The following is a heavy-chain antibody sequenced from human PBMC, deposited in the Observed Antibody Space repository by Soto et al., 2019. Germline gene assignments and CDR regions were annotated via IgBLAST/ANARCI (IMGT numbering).Heavy chain of an antibody. CDR1: GGTFSSYA. J-gene: IGHJ4*02. V-gene: IGHV1-69*12. Sequence: QVQLVQSGAEVKKPGSSVKVSCKASGGTFSSYAISWVRQAPGQGLEWMGGIIPIFGTANYAQKCQGRVTIPADESTSTAYRELSSLISEDTAVYYCARDGGVYDYSPFDYWGQGTLVTVSS. CDR3: ARDGGVYDYSPFDY. D-gene: IGHD4-4*01. CDR2: IIPIFGTA.